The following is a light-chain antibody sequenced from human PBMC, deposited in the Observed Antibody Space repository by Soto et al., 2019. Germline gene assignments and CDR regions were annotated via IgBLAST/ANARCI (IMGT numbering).Light chain of an antibody. Sequence: PGARATLSCRASQSVSTYLAWYQQKPGQAPRLIIYDASNRATGIPARFSGSGSGTDFTLTISSLEPEDFAVYYCQQRSNWVTFGQGTRLEIK. J-gene: IGKJ5*01. CDR3: QQRSNWVT. CDR2: DAS. CDR1: QSVSTY. V-gene: IGKV3-11*01.